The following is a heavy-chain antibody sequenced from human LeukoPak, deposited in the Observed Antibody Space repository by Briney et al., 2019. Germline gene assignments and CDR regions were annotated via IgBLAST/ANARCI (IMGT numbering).Heavy chain of an antibody. D-gene: IGHD5-24*01. CDR1: GGSFSRYY. CDR2: IDHRGVT. Sequence: PSETLSLTCAVYGGSFSRYYWSWIRQSPGKGLEWIAEIDHRGVTNYNPSVKSRVTISVDTSKNQFSLKVRSLSAADTAVYYCARGATISETGYFDFWGQGTLVTVSS. V-gene: IGHV4-34*01. CDR3: ARGATISETGYFDF. J-gene: IGHJ4*03.